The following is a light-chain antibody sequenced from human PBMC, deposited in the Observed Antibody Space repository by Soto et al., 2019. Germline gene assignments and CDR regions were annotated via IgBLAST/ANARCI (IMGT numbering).Light chain of an antibody. Sequence: DIQMTQSPSSLSASVGDRVTITCRASQSISRSLNWYQQKPGKAPKLLIYAASTLQSGVPSRFSGSGSGTDFTLTISSLQSEDFAIYYCQQSSGGHTFGPGTKVEIK. V-gene: IGKV1-39*01. CDR1: QSISRS. J-gene: IGKJ3*01. CDR3: QQSSGGHT. CDR2: AAS.